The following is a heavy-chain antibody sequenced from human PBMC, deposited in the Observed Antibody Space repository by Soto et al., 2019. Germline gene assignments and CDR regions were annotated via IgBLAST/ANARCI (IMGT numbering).Heavy chain of an antibody. CDR1: GDTFTSDY. D-gene: IGHD3-3*01. Sequence: SCKAPGDTFTSDYLNWVRQAPGQGLEWMGVINPHGGSTKYAQKFQGRITMTRDTSRSTVYMELSSLRSDDTAIYYCARSSGGNFGIIIEGSNWFDPWGQGTLVTVSS. J-gene: IGHJ5*02. V-gene: IGHV1-46*01. CDR2: INPHGGST. CDR3: ARSSGGNFGIIIEGSNWFDP.